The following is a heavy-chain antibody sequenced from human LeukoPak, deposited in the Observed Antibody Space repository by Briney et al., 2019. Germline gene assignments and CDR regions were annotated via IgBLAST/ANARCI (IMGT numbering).Heavy chain of an antibody. Sequence: SETLSLTCAVHGGSFSGYYWSWIRQPPGKGLEWIGEINHSGSTNYNPSLKSRVTISVDTSKNQFSLKLSSVTAADTAVYYCARGLKAIYYDAFDIWGQGTMVTVSS. CDR3: ARGLKAIYYDAFDI. V-gene: IGHV4-34*01. CDR1: GGSFSGYY. D-gene: IGHD3-10*01. J-gene: IGHJ3*02. CDR2: INHSGST.